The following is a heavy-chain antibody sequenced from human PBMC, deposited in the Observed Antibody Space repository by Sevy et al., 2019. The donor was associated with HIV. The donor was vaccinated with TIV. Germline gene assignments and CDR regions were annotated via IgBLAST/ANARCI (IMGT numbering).Heavy chain of an antibody. Sequence: GGSLRLSCAASGFTFSSYAMSWVRQAPGKGLEWVSAISGSGGSTYYADSVKGRFTISRDNSKNTLYLQMNSLRAKDTAVYYCAKAGDRNGPLSRFDPWGQGTLVTVSS. V-gene: IGHV3-23*01. J-gene: IGHJ5*02. CDR3: AKAGDRNGPLSRFDP. D-gene: IGHD1-1*01. CDR1: GFTFSSYA. CDR2: ISGSGGST.